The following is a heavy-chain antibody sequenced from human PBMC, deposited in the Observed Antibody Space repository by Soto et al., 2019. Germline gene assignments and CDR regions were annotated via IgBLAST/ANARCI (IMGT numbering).Heavy chain of an antibody. Sequence: ASVKVSCKVSGYTLTELSMHWVRQAPGKGLEWMGGFDPEDGETIYAQKFQGRVTMTEDTSTDTAYMELSSLRSEDTAVYYCATILSQQWLPLTFDYWGQGTLVTVSS. CDR3: ATILSQQWLPLTFDY. D-gene: IGHD6-19*01. J-gene: IGHJ4*02. CDR2: FDPEDGET. V-gene: IGHV1-24*01. CDR1: GYTLTELS.